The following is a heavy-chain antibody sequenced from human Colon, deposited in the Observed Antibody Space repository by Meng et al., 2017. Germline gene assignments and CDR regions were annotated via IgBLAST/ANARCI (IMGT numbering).Heavy chain of an antibody. CDR2: MSDSGTT. CDR1: GGSIKSGGYH. J-gene: IGHJ4*02. Sequence: QVHLHESGPGLVRPSDDLSLVCTVSGGSIKSGGYHWSWVRQHPGKGLEYIGFMSDSGTTDYNPSXRSRVSISEIGSSKNQFSLTLRSVTAADTATXFCARDTLYGTDYWGQGVLVTVSS. CDR3: ARDTLYGTDY. D-gene: IGHD4-17*01. V-gene: IGHV4-31*03.